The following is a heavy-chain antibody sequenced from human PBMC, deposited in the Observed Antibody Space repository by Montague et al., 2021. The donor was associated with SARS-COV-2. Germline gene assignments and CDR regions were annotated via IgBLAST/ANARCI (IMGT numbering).Heavy chain of an antibody. CDR2: SYYSGST. Sequence: TLSLTCTVSRGSISSVGNYWSWIRQHPVKGLEWIGYSYYSGSTYYNPSLKSRVSISVDTSKNQFSLKLSSVTAADTAVYYCARGRRYSSTWYGAFDPWGQGMQVTVSS. D-gene: IGHD6-13*01. J-gene: IGHJ5*02. CDR3: ARGRRYSSTWYGAFDP. CDR1: RGSISSVGNY. V-gene: IGHV4-31*03.